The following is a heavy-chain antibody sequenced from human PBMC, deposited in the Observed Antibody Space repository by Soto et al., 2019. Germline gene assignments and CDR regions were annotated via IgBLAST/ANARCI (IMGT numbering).Heavy chain of an antibody. V-gene: IGHV3-30*18. Sequence: QVQLVESGGGVVQPGRSLRLSCAASGFTFSSYGMHWVRQAPGKGLEWVAVISYDGSNKYYADSVKGRFTISRDNSKNTLYLHMNSLRAEDTAVYYCAKEMGYCSGGSCYPLIDYWGQGTLVTVSS. CDR1: GFTFSSYG. D-gene: IGHD2-15*01. J-gene: IGHJ4*02. CDR2: ISYDGSNK. CDR3: AKEMGYCSGGSCYPLIDY.